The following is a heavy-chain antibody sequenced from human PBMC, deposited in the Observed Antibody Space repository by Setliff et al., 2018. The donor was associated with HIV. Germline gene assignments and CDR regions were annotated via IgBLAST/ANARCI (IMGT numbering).Heavy chain of an antibody. CDR3: ARDGARTSSYFDY. Sequence: SETLSLTCRVSGGSFIGYHWSWVRQSPTKGLQWIGEISHSGTTKYNPSLKSLFAMSADTSKSEFSLKMTSVTAADTAVYYCARDGARTSSYFDYWGHGTLVTVSS. CDR1: GGSFIGYH. CDR2: ISHSGTT. J-gene: IGHJ4*01. D-gene: IGHD1-26*01. V-gene: IGHV4-34*01.